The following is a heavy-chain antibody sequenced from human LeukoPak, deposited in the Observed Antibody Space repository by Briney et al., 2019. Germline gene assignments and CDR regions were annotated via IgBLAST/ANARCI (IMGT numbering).Heavy chain of an antibody. CDR2: INHSGST. D-gene: IGHD1/OR15-1a*01. J-gene: IGHJ3*01. V-gene: IGHV4-34*01. CDR1: GGSFSDYY. Sequence: TASETLSLTCAVYGGSFSDYYWSWIRQPPGKGLEWIGEINHSGSTNYNPSLKSRVTISVDTSKNQFFLKLNSVTAADTAVYYCARGVYNWNIDVFDFWGQGTMVTVSS. CDR3: ARGVYNWNIDVFDF.